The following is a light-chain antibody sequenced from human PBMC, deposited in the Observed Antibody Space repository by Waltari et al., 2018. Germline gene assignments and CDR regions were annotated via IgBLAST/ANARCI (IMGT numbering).Light chain of an antibody. CDR2: WAS. Sequence: IVLIQSPDSMAVALGERAAIHCKSSQTVLYSSSNKNYLSWYQQKPGQPPKLLIYWASTRESGVPDRFSGSGSGTDFTLTISSLQAEDVAVYYCQQYFITPGTFGQGTKLEIK. CDR1: QTVLYSSSNKNY. V-gene: IGKV4-1*01. CDR3: QQYFITPGT. J-gene: IGKJ2*02.